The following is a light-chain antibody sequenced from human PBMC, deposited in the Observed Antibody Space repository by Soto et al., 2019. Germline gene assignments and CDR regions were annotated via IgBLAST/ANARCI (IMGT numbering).Light chain of an antibody. CDR1: QSISSY. J-gene: IGKJ1*01. V-gene: IGKV1-39*01. CDR2: AVS. CDR3: QQSFSAPWT. Sequence: DIQMTQSPSSLSASVGDRVTITCRASQSISSYLNWYQQKPGKVPKLLIYAVSSLQGGVPSRFSGSGSGTDFTLTISSLKPEDFATYYCQQSFSAPWTFGQGTKVDIK.